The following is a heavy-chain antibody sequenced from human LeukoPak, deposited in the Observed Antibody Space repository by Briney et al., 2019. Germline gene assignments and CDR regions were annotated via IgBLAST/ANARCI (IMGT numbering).Heavy chain of an antibody. CDR3: AKEIRPNDC. CDR1: GFTFSSHG. J-gene: IGHJ4*02. Sequence: GRSLRLSCAASGFTFSSHGMCWVRQAPGRGLEWVSSISIGGDTTYSDSVKGRFTISRDNSKNTLYLQLDSLRAEDTAIYYCAKEIRPNDCWGQGTLVTVSS. V-gene: IGHV3-23*01. CDR2: ISIGGDTT. D-gene: IGHD4-17*01.